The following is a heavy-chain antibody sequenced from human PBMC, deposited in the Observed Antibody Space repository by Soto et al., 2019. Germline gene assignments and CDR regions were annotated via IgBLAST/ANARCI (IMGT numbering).Heavy chain of an antibody. CDR2: INPNSGGT. D-gene: IGHD6-6*01. J-gene: IGHJ5*02. CDR3: AVGPYSSSSIGGGWFDP. V-gene: IGHV1-2*04. Sequence: QVQLVQSGAEVKKPGASVKVSCKASGYTLTGYYMHWVRQAPGQGLEWMGWINPNSGGTNYAQKFQGWVTMTRDTSISTAYMELSRLRSDDTAVYYCAVGPYSSSSIGGGWFDPWGQGTLVTVSS. CDR1: GYTLTGYY.